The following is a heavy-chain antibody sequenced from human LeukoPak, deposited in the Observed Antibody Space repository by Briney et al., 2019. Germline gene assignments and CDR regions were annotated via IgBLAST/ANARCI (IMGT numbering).Heavy chain of an antibody. Sequence: SETLSLTCAVSGGSISSGGYSWSWIRQPPGKGLEWIGYIYHSGSTYYNPSLKSRVTISVDRSKNQFSLKLSSVTAADTAVYYCASYGDFHFDYWGQGTLVTVSS. J-gene: IGHJ4*02. CDR3: ASYGDFHFDY. D-gene: IGHD3-10*01. CDR2: IYHSGST. CDR1: GGSISSGGYS. V-gene: IGHV4-30-2*01.